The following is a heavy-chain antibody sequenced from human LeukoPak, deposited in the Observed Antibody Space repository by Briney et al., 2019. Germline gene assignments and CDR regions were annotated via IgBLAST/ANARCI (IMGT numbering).Heavy chain of an antibody. D-gene: IGHD2-2*01. CDR2: IRYDGSNK. J-gene: IGHJ4*02. Sequence: GGSLRLSCAASGFTFSSYGMHWVRQAPGKGLEWVAFIRYDGSNKYYADSVKGRFTISRDNSKNTLYLQMNSLRAEDTAVYYCAKALTYCSSTSCAVLDSWGQGTLVTVSS. CDR1: GFTFSSYG. CDR3: AKALTYCSSTSCAVLDS. V-gene: IGHV3-30*02.